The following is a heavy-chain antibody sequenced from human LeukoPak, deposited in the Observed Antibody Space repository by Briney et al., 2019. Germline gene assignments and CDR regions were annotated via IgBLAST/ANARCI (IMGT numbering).Heavy chain of an antibody. CDR2: ISSSSSYI. Sequence: GGSLRLSCAASGFTFSSYSMNWVRQAPGKGLEWVSSISSSSSYIYYADSVKGRFTISRDNAKNSLYLQMNSLRAEDTAVYYCAREVRRAGRSEKSDYWGQGTLVTVSS. CDR3: AREVRRAGRSEKSDY. D-gene: IGHD1-1*01. CDR1: GFTFSSYS. J-gene: IGHJ4*02. V-gene: IGHV3-21*01.